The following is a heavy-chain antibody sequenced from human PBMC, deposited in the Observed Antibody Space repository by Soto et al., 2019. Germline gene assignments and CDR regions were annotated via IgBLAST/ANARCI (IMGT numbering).Heavy chain of an antibody. V-gene: IGHV3-23*01. CDR3: AKRGSVSRVGKYSFDY. D-gene: IGHD1-26*01. CDR2: VSATGGST. CDR1: GFTFSNYA. Sequence: EVQLLESGGGLVQPGGSLRLSCAASGFTFSNYAMSWVRQAPGKGLEWVSSVSATGGSTYYADSVKGRFTISRDNSKNMLYLQMNSLRAEDTAVYYCAKRGSVSRVGKYSFDYWGQGTLVTVSS. J-gene: IGHJ4*02.